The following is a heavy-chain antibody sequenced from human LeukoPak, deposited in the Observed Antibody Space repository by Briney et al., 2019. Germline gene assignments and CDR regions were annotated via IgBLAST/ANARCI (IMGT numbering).Heavy chain of an antibody. CDR1: GFTFSSYE. D-gene: IGHD3-3*01. CDR2: ISSSGSTI. CDR3: ARDPAYDFWSGYYRGGFDY. Sequence: QSGGSLRLSXAASGFTFSSYEMNWVRQAPGKGLEWVSYISSSGSTIYYADSVKGRFTISRDNAKNSLYLQMNSLRAEDTAVYYCARDPAYDFWSGYYRGGFDYWGQGTLVTVSS. V-gene: IGHV3-48*03. J-gene: IGHJ4*02.